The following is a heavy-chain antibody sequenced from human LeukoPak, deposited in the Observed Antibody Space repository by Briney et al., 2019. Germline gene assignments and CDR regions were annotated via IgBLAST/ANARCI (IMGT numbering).Heavy chain of an antibody. CDR3: ARVLYDYVWGSYRHDAFDI. CDR1: GGSISSGSYD. CDR2: IYTSGST. J-gene: IGHJ3*02. V-gene: IGHV4-61*02. D-gene: IGHD3-16*02. Sequence: SETLSLTCTVSGGSISSGSYDWSWIRQPAGKGLEWIGRIYTSGSTNYNPSLKSRVTISVDTSKNQFSLKLSSVTAADTAVYYCARVLYDYVWGSYRHDAFDIWGQGTMVTVSS.